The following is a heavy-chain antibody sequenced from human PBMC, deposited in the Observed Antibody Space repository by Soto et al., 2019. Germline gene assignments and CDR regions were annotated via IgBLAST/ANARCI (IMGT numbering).Heavy chain of an antibody. CDR2: MFYGVST. V-gene: IGHV4-39*01. CDR1: GSSINSSGYY. CDR3: ARLPSRHLVDY. D-gene: IGHD3-3*02. Sequence: ETLSLTCTVSGSSINSSGYYWGWIRQPPGKGLEWIGSMFYGVSTYYNPSLKSRVTISVDTSKNQFSLNLRSVTAADTAVYYCARLPSRHLVDYWGQGTLVTVSS. J-gene: IGHJ4*02.